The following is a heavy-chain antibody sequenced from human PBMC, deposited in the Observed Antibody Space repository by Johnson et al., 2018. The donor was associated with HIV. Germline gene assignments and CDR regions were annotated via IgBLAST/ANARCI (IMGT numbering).Heavy chain of an antibody. Sequence: QEKLVESGGGVVQPGRSLRLSCAASGFTFSSYGMHWVRQAPGKGLEWVAVISYDGSNEYYADSVTGRFTISRDNSKNTLYLQMNSLRAEDTAVYYCARGEKWSLLGAFDIWGQGIMVTVSS. D-gene: IGHD2-15*01. CDR1: GFTFSSYG. J-gene: IGHJ3*02. V-gene: IGHV3-30*03. CDR3: ARGEKWSLLGAFDI. CDR2: ISYDGSNE.